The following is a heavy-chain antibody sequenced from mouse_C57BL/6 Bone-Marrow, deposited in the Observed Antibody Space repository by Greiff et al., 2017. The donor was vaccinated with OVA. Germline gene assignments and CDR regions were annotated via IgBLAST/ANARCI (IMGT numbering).Heavy chain of an antibody. CDR1: GFNIKDDY. D-gene: IGHD4-1*02. CDR3: TANWYYFDD. Sequence: VQLKQSGAELVRPGASVKLSCTASGFNIKDDYMHWVKQRPEQGLEWIGWIDPENGDTEYASKFQGKATITADTSSNTAYLQLSSLTSEDTAVYYCTANWYYFDDWGKGTTLTVSS. CDR2: IDPENGDT. V-gene: IGHV14-4*01. J-gene: IGHJ2*01.